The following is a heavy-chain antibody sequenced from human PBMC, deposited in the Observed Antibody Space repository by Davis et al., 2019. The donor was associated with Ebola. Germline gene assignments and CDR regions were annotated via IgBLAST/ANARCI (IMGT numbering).Heavy chain of an antibody. CDR2: INHSGST. CDR1: GGSISSSNW. D-gene: IGHD3-22*01. Sequence: SETLSLTCAVSGGSISSSNWWSWVRQPPGKGLEWIGEINHSGSTNYNPSLKSRVTISVDTSKNQFSLKLSSVTAADTAVYYCARGQYHYDRTGYHPDDYFDYWGQETLVTVSS. CDR3: ARGQYHYDRTGYHPDDYFDY. J-gene: IGHJ4*02. V-gene: IGHV4-4*02.